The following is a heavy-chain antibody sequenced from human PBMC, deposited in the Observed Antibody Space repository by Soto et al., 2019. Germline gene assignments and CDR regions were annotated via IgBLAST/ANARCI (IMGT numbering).Heavy chain of an antibody. V-gene: IGHV4-4*02. CDR1: SGSISSSXW. CDR3: ASVSSSWYVGY. J-gene: IGHJ4*02. D-gene: IGHD6-13*01. CDR2: IYHSGST. Sequence: VXLQEXGPGLVKPSGTLSLTCAVSSGSISSSXWXXXVRQPPGKGLEWIGEIYHSGSTNYNSXXXXXXXXXXXXXXXXXXXXXXXVTAADTAVYYCASVSSSWYVGYWGQGTLVTVSS.